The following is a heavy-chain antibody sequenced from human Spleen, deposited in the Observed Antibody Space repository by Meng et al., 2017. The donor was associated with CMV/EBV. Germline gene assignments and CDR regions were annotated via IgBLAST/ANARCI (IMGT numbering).Heavy chain of an antibody. CDR3: ARAPYDFWSGYPAYYFDY. CDR2: LYYSGST. Sequence: ESLKISCTVSGGSISGVTSFWGWIRQPPGKGLEWIGSLYYSGSTSYNPSLKSRVSISVDTSKKQFSLKLRSVTAADTAVYYCARAPYDFWSGYPAYYFDYWGQGTLVTVSS. D-gene: IGHD3-3*01. V-gene: IGHV4-39*07. J-gene: IGHJ4*02. CDR1: GGSISGVTSF.